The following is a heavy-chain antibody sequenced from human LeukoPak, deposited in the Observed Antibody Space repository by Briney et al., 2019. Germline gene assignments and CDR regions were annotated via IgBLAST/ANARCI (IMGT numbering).Heavy chain of an antibody. J-gene: IGHJ4*02. Sequence: EASVKVSCKASGGTFSSYAISWVRQAPGQGLEWMGRIIPILGIANYAQKFQGRVTITADKSTSTAYMGLSSLRSEDTAVYYCAREGPYYDSSGYYLVYWGQGTLVTVSS. D-gene: IGHD3-22*01. V-gene: IGHV1-69*04. CDR1: GGTFSSYA. CDR3: AREGPYYDSSGYYLVY. CDR2: IIPILGIA.